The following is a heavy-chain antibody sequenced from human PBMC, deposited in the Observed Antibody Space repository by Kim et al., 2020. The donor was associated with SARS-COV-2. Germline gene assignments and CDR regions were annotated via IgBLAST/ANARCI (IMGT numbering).Heavy chain of an antibody. CDR2: IWYDGSNK. J-gene: IGHJ6*02. Sequence: GGSLRLSCAASGFNFSSYGMHWVRQAPGKGLEWVAVIWYDGSNKYYADSVKGRFTISRDNSKNTLYLQMNRLRAEDTAVYYCAKDSGSYHNYYYYGMDVWGQGTTVTVSS. D-gene: IGHD1-26*01. V-gene: IGHV3-33*06. CDR3: AKDSGSYHNYYYYGMDV. CDR1: GFNFSSYG.